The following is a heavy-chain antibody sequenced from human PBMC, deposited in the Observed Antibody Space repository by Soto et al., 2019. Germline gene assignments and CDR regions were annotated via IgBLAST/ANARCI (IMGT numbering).Heavy chain of an antibody. Sequence: PSETLSLTCTVSGGSISSGGYYWSWIRQHPGKGLEWIGYIYYSGSTYYNPSLKSRVTISVDTSKNQFSLKLSSVTAADTAVYYCARSRSPYYDFWSGYYGSAYYGMDVWGQGTTVTVS. CDR3: ARSRSPYYDFWSGYYGSAYYGMDV. J-gene: IGHJ6*02. CDR1: GGSISSGGYY. V-gene: IGHV4-31*03. CDR2: IYYSGST. D-gene: IGHD3-3*01.